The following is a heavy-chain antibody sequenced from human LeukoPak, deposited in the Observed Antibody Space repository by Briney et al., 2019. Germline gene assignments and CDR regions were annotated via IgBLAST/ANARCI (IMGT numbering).Heavy chain of an antibody. V-gene: IGHV3-11*01. D-gene: IGHD6-13*01. J-gene: IGHJ5*02. Sequence: GGSLRLSCAASGFTFSDYYMSWIRQAPGKGLEWVSYISSSGSTIHYADSVKGRFTISRDNAKNSLYLQMNSLRAEDTAVYYCARLTGSSSSTDWFDPWGQGTLVTVSS. CDR2: ISSSGSTI. CDR3: ARLTGSSSSTDWFDP. CDR1: GFTFSDYY.